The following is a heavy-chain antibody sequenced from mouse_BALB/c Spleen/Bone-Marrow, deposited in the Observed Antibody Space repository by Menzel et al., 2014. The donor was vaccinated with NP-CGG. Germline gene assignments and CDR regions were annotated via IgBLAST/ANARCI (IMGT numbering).Heavy chain of an antibody. CDR2: IYPGSGST. D-gene: IGHD2-3*01. J-gene: IGHJ1*01. Sequence: QVQLQQSGPELVKPGASVKMSCKASGYTFTDYVISWVKPRTGQGLEWIGEIYPGSGSTYYNEKFKGKATLTADKSSNTAYMQLSSLTSEDSAVYFCTRERSDGYWYFDVWGAGTTVTVSS. CDR3: TRERSDGYWYFDV. V-gene: IGHV1-81*01. CDR1: GYTFTDYV.